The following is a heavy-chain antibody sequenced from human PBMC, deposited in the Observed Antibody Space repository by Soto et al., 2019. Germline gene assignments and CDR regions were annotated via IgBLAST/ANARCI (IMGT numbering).Heavy chain of an antibody. D-gene: IGHD3-3*01. CDR2: IDPSDSYT. V-gene: IGHV5-10-1*01. Sequence: GEPLKISCKGSGYSFTSYWISWVRQMPGKGLEWMGRIDPSDSYTNYSPSFQGHVTISADKSISTAYLQWSSLKASDTAMYYCARLPSGYTSDDAFDIWGQGTMVTVSS. CDR1: GYSFTSYW. J-gene: IGHJ3*02. CDR3: ARLPSGYTSDDAFDI.